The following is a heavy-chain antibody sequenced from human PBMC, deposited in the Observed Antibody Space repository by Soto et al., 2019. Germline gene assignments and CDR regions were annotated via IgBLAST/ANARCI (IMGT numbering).Heavy chain of an antibody. Sequence: VSVKVSCKASGYTFTSYDINWVRQATGQGLEWMGWMNPNSGNTGYAQKFQGRVTMTRNTSISTAYMELSSLRSEDTAVYYCARGSSITIFGVVIPAGEGYYYYGMDVWGQGTTVTVSS. V-gene: IGHV1-8*01. J-gene: IGHJ6*02. D-gene: IGHD3-3*01. CDR2: MNPNSGNT. CDR3: ARGSSITIFGVVIPAGEGYYYYGMDV. CDR1: GYTFTSYD.